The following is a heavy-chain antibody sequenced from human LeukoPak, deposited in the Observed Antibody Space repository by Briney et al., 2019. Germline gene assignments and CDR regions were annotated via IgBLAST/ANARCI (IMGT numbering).Heavy chain of an antibody. CDR1: GFTFSIYA. CDR2: ITGSGGNT. Sequence: GGSLRLSCAVSGFTFSIYAMSWVRQAPGKGLEWVSAITGSGGNTYYADSVRGRFTISRDNYKNTLYLQMNSLRAEDTAVYYCAKWGDYDVLTGYYVSDYWGQGTLVTVSS. CDR3: AKWGDYDVLTGYYVSDY. J-gene: IGHJ4*02. V-gene: IGHV3-23*01. D-gene: IGHD3-9*01.